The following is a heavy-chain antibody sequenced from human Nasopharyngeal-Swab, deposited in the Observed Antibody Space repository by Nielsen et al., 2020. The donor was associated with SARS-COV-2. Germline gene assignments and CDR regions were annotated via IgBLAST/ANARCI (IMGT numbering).Heavy chain of an antibody. CDR3: AGDWNLRNWFFF. D-gene: IGHD1-1*01. Sequence: SETLSLTCTVSDESITITNRYWGWVRQSPGKGLEWIGSLSYSGSTFYNPSLSSRVTISRDTSKNQFSLKLRSVSAADTAMYFCAGDWNLRNWFFFWGRGTRVTVSS. J-gene: IGHJ5*01. V-gene: IGHV4-39*02. CDR2: LSYSGST. CDR1: DESITITNRY.